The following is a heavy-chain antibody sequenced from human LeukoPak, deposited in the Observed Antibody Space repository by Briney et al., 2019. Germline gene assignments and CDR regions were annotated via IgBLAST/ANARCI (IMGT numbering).Heavy chain of an antibody. J-gene: IGHJ5*02. Sequence: GGSLRLSCAASGFTFSDYYMSWLRQAPGKGLEWVSYISSSGSTIYYADSVKGRFTISRDNAKNSLYLQMNSLRAEDTAVYYCARDKRQEDWFDPWGQGTLVTVSS. CDR2: ISSSGSTI. CDR3: ARDKRQEDWFDP. V-gene: IGHV3-11*01. CDR1: GFTFSDYY.